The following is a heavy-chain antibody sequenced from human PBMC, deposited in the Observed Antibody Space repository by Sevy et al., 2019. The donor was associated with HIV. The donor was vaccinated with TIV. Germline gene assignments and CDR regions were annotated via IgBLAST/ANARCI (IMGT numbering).Heavy chain of an antibody. D-gene: IGHD2-2*01. J-gene: IGHJ5*02. Sequence: GGSLRLSCAASGFTFSSYGMHWVRQAPGKGLEWVAVIRSDGSNKYYAHSVKVRFTISRENSKNTLYLQMNSLRAEDTAVYYCARETVVVPAVKGYWFDPWGQGTLVTVSS. CDR3: ARETVVVPAVKGYWFDP. CDR1: GFTFSSYG. V-gene: IGHV3-33*01. CDR2: IRSDGSNK.